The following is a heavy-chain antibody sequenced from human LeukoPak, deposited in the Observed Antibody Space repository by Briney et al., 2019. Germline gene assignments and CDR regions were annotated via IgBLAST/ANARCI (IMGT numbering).Heavy chain of an antibody. J-gene: IGHJ3*02. CDR3: ARQGEGGRAFDI. CDR1: GGSISSSSYY. D-gene: IGHD1-26*01. V-gene: IGHV4-39*01. Sequence: PSETLSLTCTVSGGSISSSSYYWGWIRQPPGKGLEWIGNIYYSGSTYYNPSLKSRVTISVDSSKNQFSLKLSSVTAADTAVYYCARQGEGGRAFDIWGQGTMVTVSS. CDR2: IYYSGST.